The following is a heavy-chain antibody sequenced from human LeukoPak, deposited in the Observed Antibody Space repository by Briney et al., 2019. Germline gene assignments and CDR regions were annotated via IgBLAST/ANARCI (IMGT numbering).Heavy chain of an antibody. CDR1: GGSISSSSYY. CDR2: IYYSGST. D-gene: IGHD5-12*01. V-gene: IGHV4-39*01. CDR3: ARTRGYSGYVDAFDI. J-gene: IGHJ3*02. Sequence: PSETLSLTCTVSGGSISSSSYYWDWIRQPPGRGLEWIGSIYYSGSTYYNPSLKSRVTISADTSKNQFSLKLSSVTAADTAVYYCARTRGYSGYVDAFDIWGQGTMVTVFS.